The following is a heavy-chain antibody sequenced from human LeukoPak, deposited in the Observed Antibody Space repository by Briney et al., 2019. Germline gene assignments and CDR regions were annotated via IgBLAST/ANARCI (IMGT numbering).Heavy chain of an antibody. CDR2: IWSNSVWT. Sequence: GGSLRLSCAASGFTFSTYAMSWVRQPPGKGLEWVSSIWSNSVWTHYADSVKGRFTISRDNSKNTPYLEMHSLRADDTAVYYCAKDGAAWGQGTLVTVSS. J-gene: IGHJ5*02. V-gene: IGHV3-23*01. CDR1: GFTFSTYA. CDR3: AKDGAA. D-gene: IGHD4/OR15-4a*01.